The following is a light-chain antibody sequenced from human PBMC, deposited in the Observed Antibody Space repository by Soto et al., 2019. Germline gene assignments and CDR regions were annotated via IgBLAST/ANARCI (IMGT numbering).Light chain of an antibody. J-gene: IGKJ5*01. Sequence: ESVLTQSPGTLSLSPGERATLSCRASQSVSSSYLAWYQQKPGQAPRLLIYGASSRARGIPDRFSCSGCVIVLTHAVSTMEPEDFAVYYCQEYGRSPITFGQWTRLASK. CDR2: GAS. CDR1: QSVSSSY. V-gene: IGKV3-20*01. CDR3: QEYGRSPIT.